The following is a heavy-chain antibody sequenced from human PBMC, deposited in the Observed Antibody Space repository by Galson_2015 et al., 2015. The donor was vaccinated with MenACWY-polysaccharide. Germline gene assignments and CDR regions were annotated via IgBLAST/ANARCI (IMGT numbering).Heavy chain of an antibody. D-gene: IGHD5-24*01. CDR1: GFTFNNYA. CDR2: ISFDGDNK. CDR3: ASGRTDGYNPPGGVEDY. Sequence: SLRLSCAASGFTFNNYAMHWVRQAPGKGLEWVAVISFDGDNKYYADSVEGRFTISRDNFKNALYLQMNSLRTEDTAVYHCASGRTDGYNPPGGVEDYWGQGTLVTVSS. V-gene: IGHV3-30-3*01. J-gene: IGHJ4*02.